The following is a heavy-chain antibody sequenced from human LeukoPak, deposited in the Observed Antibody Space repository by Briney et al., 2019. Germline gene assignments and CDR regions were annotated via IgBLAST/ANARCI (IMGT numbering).Heavy chain of an antibody. D-gene: IGHD3-22*01. CDR2: ISSSSSYI. J-gene: IGHJ4*02. CDR3: ARDGGYDRPHDY. CDR1: GFTFSSHT. Sequence: PGGSLRLSCAASGFTFSSHTMNWVRQAPGKGLEWVSSISSSSSYIYYADSVKGRFTISRDNAKNSLYLQMNSLRAEDTAVYYCARDGGYDRPHDYWGQGTLVTVSS. V-gene: IGHV3-21*01.